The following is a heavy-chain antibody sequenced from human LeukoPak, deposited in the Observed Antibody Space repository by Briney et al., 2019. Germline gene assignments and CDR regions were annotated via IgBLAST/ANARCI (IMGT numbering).Heavy chain of an antibody. D-gene: IGHD1-26*01. CDR2: IYYSGST. V-gene: IGHV4-59*01. Sequence: SETLSLTCTVSGGSISSYYWSWIRQPPGKGLEWIGYIYYSGSTNYNPSLKSRVTISVDTSKNQFFLKLSSVTAADTAVYYCARASRRLEWELPDYWGQGTLVTVSS. CDR3: ARASRRLEWELPDY. J-gene: IGHJ4*02. CDR1: GGSISSYY.